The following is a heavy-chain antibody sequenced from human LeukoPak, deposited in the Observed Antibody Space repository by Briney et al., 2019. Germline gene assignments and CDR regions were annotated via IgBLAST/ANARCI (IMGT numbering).Heavy chain of an antibody. D-gene: IGHD6-6*01. Sequence: SETLSLTCTVSDDSMSIYYWSWIRQPPGKGLEWVGYIYASGGTNYIPSLKSRVTISIDTSKNQFSLKLSSVTAADSAVYYCARLTRLSTSPDRYYLDYWGQGTLVTVSS. CDR1: DDSMSIYY. V-gene: IGHV4-59*08. CDR2: IYASGGT. CDR3: ARLTRLSTSPDRYYLDY. J-gene: IGHJ4*02.